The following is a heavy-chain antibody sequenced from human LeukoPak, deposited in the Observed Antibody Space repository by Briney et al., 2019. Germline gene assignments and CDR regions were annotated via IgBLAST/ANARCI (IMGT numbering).Heavy chain of an antibody. D-gene: IGHD3-3*01. J-gene: IGHJ4*02. CDR2: INHSGST. CDR1: GGSFSGYY. V-gene: IGHV4-34*01. Sequence: SETLSLTCAVYGGSFSGYYWSWIRQPPGKGLEWIGEINHSGSTNYNPSLKSRVTISADTSKNQFSLKLSSVPAADTAVYYCASQATIFGVVTFDYWGQGTLVTVSS. CDR3: ASQATIFGVVTFDY.